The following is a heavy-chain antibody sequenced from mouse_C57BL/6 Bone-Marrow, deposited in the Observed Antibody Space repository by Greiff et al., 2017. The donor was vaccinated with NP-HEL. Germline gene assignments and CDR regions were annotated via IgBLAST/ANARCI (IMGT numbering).Heavy chain of an antibody. CDR3: GSCVYYYYAMDY. Sequence: VQLQESGAELARPGASVKLSCKASGYTFTSSGISWVKQRTGQGLEWIGEIYPRNGNTYYNEKFKGKATLTADKSSSTAYRELRSLTSEDYAVYFCGSCVYYYYAMDYWGQGTTVTVSS. CDR1: GYTFTSSG. CDR2: IYPRNGNT. D-gene: IGHD1-1*01. J-gene: IGHJ4*01. V-gene: IGHV1-81*01.